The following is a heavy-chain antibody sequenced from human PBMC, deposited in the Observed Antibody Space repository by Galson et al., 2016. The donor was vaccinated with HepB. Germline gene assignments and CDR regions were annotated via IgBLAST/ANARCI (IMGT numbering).Heavy chain of an antibody. CDR3: ARAGQEFLGNYGMDV. CDR2: IIPLFHTP. D-gene: IGHD3-3*01. J-gene: IGHJ6*02. Sequence: SVKVSCKASGGTFNSYAISWVRQAPGQGLEWMGGIIPLFHTPDYAQRFQGGVTITADESTNTTYMELSSLRSEDTAVYYCARAGQEFLGNYGMDVWGQGTTVIVSS. CDR1: GGTFNSYA. V-gene: IGHV1-69*13.